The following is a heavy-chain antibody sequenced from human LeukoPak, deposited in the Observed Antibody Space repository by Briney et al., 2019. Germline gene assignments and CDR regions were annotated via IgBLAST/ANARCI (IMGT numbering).Heavy chain of an antibody. Sequence: PGGSLRLSCAASGFTFSNYWMHWVRQAPGKGLVWVSRINSDGSRTSYADSVKGRFTISRDNAKNTMYLQMNSLRAEDTAVYYCAREFSGSNYGFPFDYWGQGTLVTVSS. CDR2: INSDGSRT. CDR3: AREFSGSNYGFPFDY. D-gene: IGHD1-26*01. CDR1: GFTFSNYW. J-gene: IGHJ4*02. V-gene: IGHV3-74*01.